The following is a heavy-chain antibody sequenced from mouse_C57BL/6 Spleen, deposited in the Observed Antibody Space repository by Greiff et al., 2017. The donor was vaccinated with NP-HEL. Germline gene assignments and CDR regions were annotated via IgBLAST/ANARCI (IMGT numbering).Heavy chain of an antibody. CDR3: ARIIYGNPAWFAY. V-gene: IGHV5-17*01. CDR1: GFTFSDYG. J-gene: IGHJ3*01. Sequence: EVKLVESGGGLVKPGGSLKLSCAASGFTFSDYGMHWVRQAPEKGLEWVAYISSGSSTIYYADTVKGRFTISRDNAKNTLFLQMTSLRSEDTAMYYCARIIYGNPAWFAYWGQGPLVTVSA. CDR2: ISSGSSTI. D-gene: IGHD2-1*01.